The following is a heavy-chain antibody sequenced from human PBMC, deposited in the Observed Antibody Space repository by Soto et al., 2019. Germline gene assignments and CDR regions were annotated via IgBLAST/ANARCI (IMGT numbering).Heavy chain of an antibody. CDR3: TRPGVYCSGGSCYDY. J-gene: IGHJ4*02. D-gene: IGHD2-15*01. CDR2: IRSKANSYAT. CDR1: GVTFSGSA. Sequence: EVQLVESGGGLVQPGGSLKLSCAASGVTFSGSAMPWVRQASGKGLEWVGRIRSKANSYATAYAASVKGRFTISRDDSKDTAYLQMSSLKTEDTAVYYCTRPGVYCSGGSCYDYWGQGTLVTVSS. V-gene: IGHV3-73*02.